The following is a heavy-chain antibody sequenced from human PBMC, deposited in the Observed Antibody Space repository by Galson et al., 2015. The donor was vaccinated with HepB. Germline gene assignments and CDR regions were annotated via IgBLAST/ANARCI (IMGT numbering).Heavy chain of an antibody. CDR2: ILPIFGST. CDR1: GGSFSRNA. D-gene: IGHD3-3*01. CDR3: ARGGGTLFGGVIQYYFDY. V-gene: IGHV1-69*13. Sequence: SVKVSCKASGGSFSRNAISWERQAPGQGLEWMGGILPIFGSTDYAQKFQGRVTITADESTSTAYMDLSSLRSEDTAVYYCARGGGTLFGGVIQYYFDYWGQGTLVTVSS. J-gene: IGHJ4*02.